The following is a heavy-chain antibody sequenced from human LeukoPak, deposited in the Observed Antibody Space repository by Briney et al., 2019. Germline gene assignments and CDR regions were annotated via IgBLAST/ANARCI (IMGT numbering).Heavy chain of an antibody. J-gene: IGHJ6*02. D-gene: IGHD1-1*01. CDR1: GFTFSSYW. V-gene: IGHV3-21*01. Sequence: GGSLRLSCAASGFTFSSYWMSWVRQAPGKGLEWVSSISSSSSYIYYADSVKGRFTISRDNAKNSLYLQMNSLRAEDTALYYCAKWRNNWNGYYYYGMDVWGQGTTVTVSS. CDR3: AKWRNNWNGYYYYGMDV. CDR2: ISSSSSYI.